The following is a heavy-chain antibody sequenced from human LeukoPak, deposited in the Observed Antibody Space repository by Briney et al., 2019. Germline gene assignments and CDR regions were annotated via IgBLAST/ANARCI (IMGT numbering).Heavy chain of an antibody. CDR2: ISWNSGTI. V-gene: IGHV3-9*01. J-gene: IGHJ4*02. Sequence: PGGSLRLSCAASGFTFDDYAMHWVRQVPGKGLEWVSGISWNSGTIGYADSVKGRFTISRDNAKNSLYLQMNSLRAEDTAVYYCARAGILTGYYMGWGQGTLVTVSS. D-gene: IGHD3-9*01. CDR1: GFTFDDYA. CDR3: ARAGILTGYYMG.